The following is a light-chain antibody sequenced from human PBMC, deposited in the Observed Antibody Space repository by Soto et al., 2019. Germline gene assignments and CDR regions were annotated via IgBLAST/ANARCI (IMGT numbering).Light chain of an antibody. CDR2: DFT. V-gene: IGLV2-11*01. J-gene: IGLJ2*01. Sequence: QSALTQPRSVSGSPGQSVAISCTGTSSDVGGHSYVSWYQHHPGKAPKLIIYDFTKRPSGVPDRLSGSKSGNTASLTISGLQAEDEGDYSCCSYAGSYVVFGGGIAVTVL. CDR3: CSYAGSYVV. CDR1: SSDVGGHSY.